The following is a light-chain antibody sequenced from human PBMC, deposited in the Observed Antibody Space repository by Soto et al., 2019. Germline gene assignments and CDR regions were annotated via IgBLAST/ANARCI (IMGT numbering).Light chain of an antibody. CDR3: QQYGTSPPLT. J-gene: IGKJ4*01. CDR2: GAA. Sequence: EIVLTQSPGTLSLSPGERATLSCRASQSVSRSSLAWYQQKPGQAPRLLIYGAASRATGIPDRFSGMGSGTDFTLTISRLEPEDFAVYYCQQYGTSPPLTFGGGTKVEIK. CDR1: QSVSRSS. V-gene: IGKV3-20*01.